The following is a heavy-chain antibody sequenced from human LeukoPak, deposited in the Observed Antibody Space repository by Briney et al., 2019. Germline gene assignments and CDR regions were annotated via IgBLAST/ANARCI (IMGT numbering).Heavy chain of an antibody. J-gene: IGHJ5*02. CDR3: AREGVYCSSTSCYAWFDP. CDR2: ISYDGSNK. CDR1: GFTFSSYA. Sequence: GGSLRLSCAASGFTFSSYAMHWVRQAPGKGLEWVAVISYDGSNKYYADSVKGRFTISRDNSKNTLYLQMNSPRAEDTAVYYCAREGVYCSSTSCYAWFDPWGQGTLVTVSS. V-gene: IGHV3-30-3*01. D-gene: IGHD2-2*01.